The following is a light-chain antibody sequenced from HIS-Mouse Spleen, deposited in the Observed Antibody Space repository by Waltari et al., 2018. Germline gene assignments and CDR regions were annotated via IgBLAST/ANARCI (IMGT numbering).Light chain of an antibody. CDR1: SSDVGSYNL. V-gene: IGLV2-23*01. CDR2: ECS. J-gene: IGLJ3*02. Sequence: QSALTQPASVSGSPGQSITISCTGTSSDVGSYNLVSWYQPHPGKAPKLMIYECSKRASGVPDRFSGSKSGNTASLTISGLQAEDEADYYCCSYAGSYTWVFGGGTKLTVL. CDR3: CSYAGSYTWV.